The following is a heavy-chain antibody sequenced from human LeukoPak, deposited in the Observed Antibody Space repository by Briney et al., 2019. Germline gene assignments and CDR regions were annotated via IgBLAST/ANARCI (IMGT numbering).Heavy chain of an antibody. CDR2: IYYSGST. D-gene: IGHD6-6*01. CDR1: GGSISSGGYY. Sequence: KASQTLSLTCTVSGGSISSGGYYWGWIRQPPGKGLEWIGSIYYSGSTYYNPSLKSRVTISVDTSKNQFSLKLSSVTAADTAVYYCARGKVAALNWFDPWGQGTLVTVSS. CDR3: ARGKVAALNWFDP. V-gene: IGHV4-39*07. J-gene: IGHJ5*02.